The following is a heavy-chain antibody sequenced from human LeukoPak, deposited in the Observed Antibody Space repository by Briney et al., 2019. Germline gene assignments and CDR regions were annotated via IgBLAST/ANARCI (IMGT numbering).Heavy chain of an antibody. CDR2: IYYSGST. Sequence: PSETLSLTCTVSGGSISSSSYYWGWIRQPPGKGLEWIGSIYYSGSTYYNPSLKSRVTISVDTSKNQFSLELSSVTAADTAVYYCARRVIVVVPAAFNWFDPWGQGTLVTVSS. CDR3: ARRVIVVVPAAFNWFDP. J-gene: IGHJ5*02. CDR1: GGSISSSSYY. D-gene: IGHD2-2*01. V-gene: IGHV4-39*01.